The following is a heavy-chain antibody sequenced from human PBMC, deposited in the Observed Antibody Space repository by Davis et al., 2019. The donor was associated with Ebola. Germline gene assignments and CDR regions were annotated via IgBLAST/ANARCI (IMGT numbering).Heavy chain of an antibody. CDR3: AKGRGTYDGLDV. Sequence: ESLKISCAASGFSFSDYYMSWIRQPPGKGLEWIGYISHSGSPSYNASLRGRVTMSVDTSKNQFSLTLNSVTAADTAVYYCAKGRGTYDGLDVWGQGRVVTVPS. J-gene: IGHJ3*01. D-gene: IGHD3-16*01. CDR2: ISHSGSP. V-gene: IGHV4-59*01. CDR1: GFSFSDYY.